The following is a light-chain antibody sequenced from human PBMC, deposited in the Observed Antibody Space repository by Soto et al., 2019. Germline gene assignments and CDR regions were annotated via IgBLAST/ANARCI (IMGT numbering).Light chain of an antibody. CDR2: DAS. V-gene: IGKV1-33*01. J-gene: IGKJ5*01. CDR1: QDISNY. Sequence: DAQMTQSPASLSASVGDTITITCPATQDISNYLNWYQQKPGEASKLLLYDASKLETGVPSRFSGSGSGTDFTFTISSLQPEDFATYHCQQYDHLPITCGQGTRLEI. CDR3: QQYDHLPIT.